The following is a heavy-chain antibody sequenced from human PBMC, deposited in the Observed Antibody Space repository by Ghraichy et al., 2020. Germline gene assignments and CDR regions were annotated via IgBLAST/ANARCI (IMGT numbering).Heavy chain of an antibody. D-gene: IGHD3-9*01. CDR3: ATLYYDILTGSDP. CDR2: ISSSSSTI. J-gene: IGHJ5*02. V-gene: IGHV3-48*04. Sequence: GESLNISCAASGFTFSSYSMNWVRQAPGKGLEWVSYISSSSSTIYYADSVKGRFTISRDNAKNSLYLQMNSLRAEDTAVYYCATLYYDILTGSDPWGQGTLVTVSS. CDR1: GFTFSSYS.